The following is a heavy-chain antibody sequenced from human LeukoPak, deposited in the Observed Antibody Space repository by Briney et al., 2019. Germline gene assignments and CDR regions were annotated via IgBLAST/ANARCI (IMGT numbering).Heavy chain of an antibody. J-gene: IGHJ4*02. CDR2: IQYDGSNA. V-gene: IGHV3-30*02. D-gene: IGHD5-18*01. CDR3: AKDQTHHSYGSYFDY. CDR1: GFTFSSYG. Sequence: GGSLRLSCAASGFTFSSYGMHWVRQAPGKGLEWVAYIQYDGSNAQYADSVKGRFSISRDSSKNILYLQMNSLRAEDTAVYYCAKDQTHHSYGSYFDYWGQGTLVTVSS.